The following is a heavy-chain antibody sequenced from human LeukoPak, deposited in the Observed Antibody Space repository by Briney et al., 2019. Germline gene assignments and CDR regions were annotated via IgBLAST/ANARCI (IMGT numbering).Heavy chain of an antibody. CDR1: GGSISPYY. V-gene: IGHV4-59*12. Sequence: SETLSLTCTVSGGSISPYYWSWIRQPPGKGLEWIGYIYDSGSTYYNPSLKSRVTISVDTSKNQFSLKLSSVTAADTAVYYCARGRSSDYWGQGTLVTVSS. D-gene: IGHD6-6*01. CDR3: ARGRSSDY. J-gene: IGHJ4*02. CDR2: IYDSGST.